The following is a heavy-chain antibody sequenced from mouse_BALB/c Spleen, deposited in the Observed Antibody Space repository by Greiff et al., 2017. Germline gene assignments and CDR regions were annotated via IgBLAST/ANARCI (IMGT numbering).Heavy chain of an antibody. CDR1: GYTFTSYV. Sequence: EVQGVESGPELVKPGASVKMSCKASGYTFTSYVMHWVKQKPGQGLEWIGYINPYNDGTKYNEKFKGKATLTLDKSSSTAYMELSSLTSEDSAVYYCAREHGSGFAYWGQGTLVTVSA. D-gene: IGHD2-2*01. J-gene: IGHJ3*01. CDR2: INPYNDGT. CDR3: AREHGSGFAY. V-gene: IGHV1-14*01.